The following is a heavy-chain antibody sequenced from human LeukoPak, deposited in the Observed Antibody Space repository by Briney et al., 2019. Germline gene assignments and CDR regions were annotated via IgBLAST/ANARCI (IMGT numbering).Heavy chain of an antibody. J-gene: IGHJ5*02. CDR3: ASLHSSSWYSNWFDP. Sequence: PSQTLSLTCAVSGGSISSGGYSWSWIRLPPGKGLEWIGYIYHSGSTYYNPSLKSRVTISVDTSKNQFSLKLSSVTAADTAVYYCASLHSSSWYSNWFDPWGQGTLVTVSS. CDR2: IYHSGST. V-gene: IGHV4-30-2*01. CDR1: GGSISSGGYS. D-gene: IGHD6-13*01.